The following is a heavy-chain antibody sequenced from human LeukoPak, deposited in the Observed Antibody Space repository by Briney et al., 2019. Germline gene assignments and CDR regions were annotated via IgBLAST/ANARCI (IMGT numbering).Heavy chain of an antibody. CDR3: ARGYSSGWYPGAFDI. V-gene: IGHV4-61*02. CDR2: IYASGST. D-gene: IGHD6-19*01. Sequence: PSQTLSLTCTVSGGSLSSGSDYWSWIRQSAGKGLEWIGRIYASGSTNYNPSLKSRVTISVDTSKNQFSLKLSSVTAADTAVYYCARGYSSGWYPGAFDIWGQGTMVTVSS. CDR1: GGSLSSGSDY. J-gene: IGHJ3*02.